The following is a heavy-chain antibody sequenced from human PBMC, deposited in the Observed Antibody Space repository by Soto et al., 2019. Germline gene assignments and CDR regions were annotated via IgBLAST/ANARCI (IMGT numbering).Heavy chain of an antibody. CDR2: INPNSGGT. CDR3: ASPSTLQYYDLWSGPNPLRNYYCGMDV. Sequence: GASVTFSCKASGYTFTGYYMHWVRQAPGQGLEWMGWINPNSGGTNYAQKFQGRVTMTRDTSISTAYMELSRLRSDDTAVYYCASPSTLQYYDLWSGPNPLRNYYCGMDVWGQGTTVTVSS. J-gene: IGHJ6*02. V-gene: IGHV1-2*02. D-gene: IGHD3-3*01. CDR1: GYTFTGYY.